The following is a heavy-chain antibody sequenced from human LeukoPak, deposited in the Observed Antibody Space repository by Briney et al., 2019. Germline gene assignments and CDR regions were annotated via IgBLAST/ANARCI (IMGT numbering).Heavy chain of an antibody. CDR3: ARGLSCSGNTCYAAHFDS. CDR2: ISGYNGST. Sequence: GASVKVSCKASGDTFTTYGITWVRQAPGQGLEWMGWISGYNGSTEYTQKFQGRVAMTRDTSTSTAYMELRSLRSDDTAVYYCARGLSCSGNTCYAAHFDSWGQGTLVTVSS. D-gene: IGHD2-15*01. V-gene: IGHV1-18*01. CDR1: GDTFTTYG. J-gene: IGHJ4*02.